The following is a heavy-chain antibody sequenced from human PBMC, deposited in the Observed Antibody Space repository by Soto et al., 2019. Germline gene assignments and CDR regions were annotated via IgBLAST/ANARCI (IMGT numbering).Heavy chain of an antibody. CDR3: ASPKIAFYNWFDP. CDR2: IYYSRST. D-gene: IGHD3-3*02. CDR1: GGSISNSSYY. Sequence: QLQLQESGPGLVKPSETLSLTCTVSGGSISNSSYYWGWIRQPPGKGLEWIGSIYYSRSTYYNPSLKSRVTISVDTSKNQFSLKLSSVTAADSAVYYCASPKIAFYNWFDPWGQGTLVTVSS. V-gene: IGHV4-39*01. J-gene: IGHJ5*02.